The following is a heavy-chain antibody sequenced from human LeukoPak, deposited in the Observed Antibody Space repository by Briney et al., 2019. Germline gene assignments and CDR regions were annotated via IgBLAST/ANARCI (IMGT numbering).Heavy chain of an antibody. V-gene: IGHV4-61*02. Sequence: TASQTLSLTCTVSGGSINSGRYYWSWIRQPAGKGLERIGRINRSGSTNYNPSLNSRVTISVDTSKNQFSLKLSSVTAADTAVYYCARHHRGNFGVVIILNWFDPWGQGTLVTVSS. D-gene: IGHD3-3*01. CDR2: INRSGST. J-gene: IGHJ5*02. CDR1: GGSINSGRYY. CDR3: ARHHRGNFGVVIILNWFDP.